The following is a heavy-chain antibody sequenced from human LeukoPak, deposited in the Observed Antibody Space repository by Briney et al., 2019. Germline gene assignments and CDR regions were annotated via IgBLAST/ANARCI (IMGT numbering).Heavy chain of an antibody. CDR1: GLTFSSYA. CDR3: AKVYSPTYYYYYYMDV. V-gene: IGHV3-23*01. J-gene: IGHJ6*03. D-gene: IGHD6-13*01. CDR2: QTQSGGNS. Sequence: GGSLRLSCAGSGLTFSSYAMNWVRQAPGKGLEWVSTQTQSGGNSYYAESLKGRFTISRDNSKNTLYLQMNSLRAEDTAVYYCAKVYSPTYYYYYYMDVWGKGTTVTVSS.